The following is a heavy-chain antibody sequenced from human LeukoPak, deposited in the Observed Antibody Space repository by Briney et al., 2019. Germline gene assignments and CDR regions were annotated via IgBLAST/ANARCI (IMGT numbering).Heavy chain of an antibody. D-gene: IGHD3-10*01. Sequence: GGSLRLSCAASGFTLSNFWMTWVRQAPGKGLEWVANIKHDGTETKYVDSVKGRFTISRDNAKNSLYLQMNSLRAEDTAVYYCARGALGELDVWGKGTTVTVSS. CDR3: ARGALGELDV. CDR2: IKHDGTET. J-gene: IGHJ6*04. V-gene: IGHV3-7*01. CDR1: GFTLSNFW.